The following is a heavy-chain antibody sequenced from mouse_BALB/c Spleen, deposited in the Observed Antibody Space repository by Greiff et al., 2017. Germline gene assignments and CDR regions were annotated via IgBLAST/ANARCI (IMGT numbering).Heavy chain of an antibody. Sequence: EVQVVESGGGLVKPGGSLKLSCAASGFTFSSYAMSWVRQTPEKRLEWVASISSGGSTYYPDSVKGRFTISRDNARNILYLQMSSLRSEDTAMYYCARRDYGYDGDWYFDVWGAGTTVTVSS. D-gene: IGHD2-2*01. CDR2: ISSGGST. V-gene: IGHV5-6-5*01. CDR3: ARRDYGYDGDWYFDV. CDR1: GFTFSSYA. J-gene: IGHJ1*01.